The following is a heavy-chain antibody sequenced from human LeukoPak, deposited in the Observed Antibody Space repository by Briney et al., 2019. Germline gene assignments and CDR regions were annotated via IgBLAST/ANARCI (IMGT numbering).Heavy chain of an antibody. CDR1: GYTFTGYY. CDR2: INPNSGGT. J-gene: IGHJ4*02. Sequence: ASVKVSFRASGYTFTGYYMHWVRQAPGQGLEWMGWINPNSGGTNYAQKFQGRVTMTRDTSISTAYMELSRLRSDDTAVYYCARDLDYDLLFDYWGQGILVTVSS. V-gene: IGHV1-2*02. CDR3: ARDLDYDLLFDY. D-gene: IGHD4-17*01.